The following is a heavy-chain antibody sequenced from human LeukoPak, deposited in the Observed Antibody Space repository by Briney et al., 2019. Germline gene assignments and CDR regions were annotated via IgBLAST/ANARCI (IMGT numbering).Heavy chain of an antibody. D-gene: IGHD4-17*01. CDR3: AKDYGFYTFDM. V-gene: IGHV1-2*02. Sequence: ASVKVSCKASGYTFTGYYMHWVRQAPGQGLEWMGWINPNSGGTNYAQKFQGRVTMTRDTPITTAYMELSGLTSDDSAVYYCAKDYGFYTFDMWGQGTMVTVSS. J-gene: IGHJ3*02. CDR1: GYTFTGYY. CDR2: INPNSGGT.